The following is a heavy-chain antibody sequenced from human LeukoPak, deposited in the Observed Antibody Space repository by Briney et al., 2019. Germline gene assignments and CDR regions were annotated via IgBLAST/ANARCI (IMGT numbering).Heavy chain of an antibody. J-gene: IGHJ4*02. CDR3: ARESAARGFDY. Sequence: ASVKVSCQASGYTFTSYDINWVRQATGQGLEWMGWMNPNSGNTGYAQKFQGRVTMTRNTSISTAYMELSGLRSEDTAVYYCARESAARGFDYWGQGTLVTVSS. V-gene: IGHV1-8*01. D-gene: IGHD6-6*01. CDR1: GYTFTSYD. CDR2: MNPNSGNT.